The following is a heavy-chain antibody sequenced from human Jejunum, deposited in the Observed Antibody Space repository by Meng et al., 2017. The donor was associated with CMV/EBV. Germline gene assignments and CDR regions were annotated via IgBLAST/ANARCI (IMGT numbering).Heavy chain of an antibody. J-gene: IGHJ5*02. CDR1: AGSISGYY. V-gene: IGHV4-4*07. CDR2: IYTSGST. CDR3: ARESGSYYWFDP. D-gene: IGHD1-26*01. Sequence: QWRLQESGPGLLKSPGTLSSPCFVSAGSISGYYWSWIRQPAGKGLEWIGRIYTSGSTHYNPSLKSRLTMSVDLSNNQISLKLRSVTAADTAVYYCARESGSYYWFDPWGQGTLVTVSS.